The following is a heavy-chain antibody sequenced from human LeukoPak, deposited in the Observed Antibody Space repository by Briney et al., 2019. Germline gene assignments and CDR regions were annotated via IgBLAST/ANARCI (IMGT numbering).Heavy chain of an antibody. CDR1: GGSFSGYH. V-gene: IGHV4-34*01. D-gene: IGHD6-19*01. Sequence: ASETLSLTCAVYGGSFSGYHWNWIHQPPGKGLEWIGEIDHSGSTNYNPSLKSRVTISVDTSKNQFSLNLSSVTAADTAVYFCARGVRIAVAAPHLNYWGQGTLVTVSS. J-gene: IGHJ4*02. CDR2: IDHSGST. CDR3: ARGVRIAVAAPHLNY.